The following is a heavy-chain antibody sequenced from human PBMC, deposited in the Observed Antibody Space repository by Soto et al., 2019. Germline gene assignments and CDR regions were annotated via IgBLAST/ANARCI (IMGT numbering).Heavy chain of an antibody. Sequence: QVQLVQSGAEVKKPGASVKVSCKASGYTFTGYYMHWVRQAPGQGLEWMGWINPNSGGTNYAQKFQGRVTITADESTSTAYMELSSLRSEDTAVYYCARTVGRHKYCSGGSCYQPFDYWGQGTLVTVSS. CDR2: INPNSGGT. CDR3: ARTVGRHKYCSGGSCYQPFDY. J-gene: IGHJ4*02. V-gene: IGHV1-2*02. CDR1: GYTFTGYY. D-gene: IGHD2-15*01.